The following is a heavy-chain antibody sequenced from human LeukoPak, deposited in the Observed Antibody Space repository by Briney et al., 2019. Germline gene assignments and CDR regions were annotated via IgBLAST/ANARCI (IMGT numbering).Heavy chain of an antibody. D-gene: IGHD2-2*02. CDR3: QAIGKDAFDI. Sequence: LRLSCAASGFTFSSYAMSWVRQPPGKGLEWIGYIYYSGSTYYNPSLKSRVTISVDTSKNQFSLKLSSVTAADTAVYYCQAIGKDAFDIWGQGTMVTVSS. J-gene: IGHJ3*02. V-gene: IGHV4-30-4*08. CDR1: GFTFSSYA. CDR2: IYYSGST.